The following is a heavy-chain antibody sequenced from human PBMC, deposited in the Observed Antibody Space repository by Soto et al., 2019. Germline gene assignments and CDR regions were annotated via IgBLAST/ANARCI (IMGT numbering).Heavy chain of an antibody. Sequence: SETLSLTCAVYGGSFSGYYWSWIRQPPGKGLEWIGEINHSGSTNYNPSLKSRVTISVDTSKNQFSLKLSSVTAADTAVYYCARGLSRIVVVPAATEGAWFDPWGQGTLVTVSS. J-gene: IGHJ5*02. D-gene: IGHD2-2*01. CDR1: GGSFSGYY. CDR3: ARGLSRIVVVPAATEGAWFDP. V-gene: IGHV4-34*01. CDR2: INHSGST.